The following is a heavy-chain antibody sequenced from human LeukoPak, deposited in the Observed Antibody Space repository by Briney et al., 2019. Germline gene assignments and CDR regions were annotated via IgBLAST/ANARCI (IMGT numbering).Heavy chain of an antibody. CDR2: ISSSSSYI. Sequence: GGSLRLSCAASVFTFSTYSMNWVREAPGKGLEWVSSISSSSSYIYYADSVKGRFTISRDNAKNSLYLQMNSLRAEDTAVYYCARTQSGSYGFDYWGQGTLDTVSS. CDR1: VFTFSTYS. J-gene: IGHJ4*02. D-gene: IGHD1-26*01. V-gene: IGHV3-21*01. CDR3: ARTQSGSYGFDY.